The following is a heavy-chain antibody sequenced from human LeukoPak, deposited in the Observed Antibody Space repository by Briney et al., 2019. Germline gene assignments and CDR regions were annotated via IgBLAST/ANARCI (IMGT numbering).Heavy chain of an antibody. CDR2: IWHDGSHK. J-gene: IGHJ4*02. CDR3: ANLYYFGSGSYESRYFDY. V-gene: IGHV3-33*06. Sequence: GRSLRLSCAASGFAFDTYAMHWVRQAPGQGLEWVALIWHDGSHKFYSNSVRGQFTISRDNSKNTLYLQMNSLRAEDTAVYYCANLYYFGSGSYESRYFDYWGQGTLVTVSS. D-gene: IGHD3-10*01. CDR1: GFAFDTYA.